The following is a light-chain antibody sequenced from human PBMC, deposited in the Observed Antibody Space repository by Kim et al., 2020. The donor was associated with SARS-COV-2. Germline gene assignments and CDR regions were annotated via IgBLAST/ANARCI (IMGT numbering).Light chain of an antibody. CDR2: GKN. Sequence: LGKTDKITCQGDSLRSYYANWYQQKPGQAPVLVIYGKNNRPSGIPDRFSGSSSGNTASLTITGAQAEDEADYYCNSRDSSGNHLVVFGTGTKVTVL. CDR3: NSRDSSGNHLVV. J-gene: IGLJ1*01. V-gene: IGLV3-19*01. CDR1: SLRSYY.